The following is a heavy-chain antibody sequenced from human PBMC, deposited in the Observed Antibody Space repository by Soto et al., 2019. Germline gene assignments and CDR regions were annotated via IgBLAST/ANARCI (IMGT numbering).Heavy chain of an antibody. CDR3: ARVGFYDSSEYYFES. D-gene: IGHD3-22*01. J-gene: IGHJ4*02. CDR2: IWYDGSNK. V-gene: IGHV3-33*01. Sequence: GGSLRLSCAASGFTFSSYGMHWVRQAPGKGLEWVAVIWYDGSNKYYADSVKGRFTISRDNSKNTLYLQINSPRAEDTAVYYCARVGFYDSSEYYFESWGQGSLVTVSS. CDR1: GFTFSSYG.